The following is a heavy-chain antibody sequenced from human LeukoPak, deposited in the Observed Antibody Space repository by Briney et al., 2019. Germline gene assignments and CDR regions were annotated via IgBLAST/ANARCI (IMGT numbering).Heavy chain of an antibody. V-gene: IGHV1-8*03. CDR3: ARGQRITIFGVVILGGYYFDY. Sequence: ASVTVSCKASGYTFTSYDINWVRQATGQGLEWMGWMNPNSGNTGYAQKFQGRVTITRNTSISTAYMELSSLRSEDTAVYYCARGQRITIFGVVILGGYYFDYWGQGTLVTVSS. J-gene: IGHJ4*02. D-gene: IGHD3-3*01. CDR2: MNPNSGNT. CDR1: GYTFTSYD.